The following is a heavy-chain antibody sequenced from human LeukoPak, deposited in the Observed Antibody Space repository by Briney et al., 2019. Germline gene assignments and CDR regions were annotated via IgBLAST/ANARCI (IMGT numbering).Heavy chain of an antibody. CDR2: IYYSGTT. J-gene: IGHJ6*03. CDR1: GFTFSSYSMN. Sequence: GSLRLSCAASGFTFSSYSMNWVRQPPGKGLEWIGNIYYSGTTYYNPSLKSRVTISEDTSRNRFSLMLSSVTAADTAIYFCARQVSDYYYHYMGVWGEGTTVIVSS. CDR3: ARQVSDYYYHYMGV. V-gene: IGHV4-39*01.